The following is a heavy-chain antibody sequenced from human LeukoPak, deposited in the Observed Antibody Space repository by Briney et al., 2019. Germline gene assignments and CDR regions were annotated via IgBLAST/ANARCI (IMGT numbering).Heavy chain of an antibody. Sequence: ASVKVSCKASGYTFTSYYMHWVRQAPGQGLEWMRIINPSGGSTSYAQKFQGRVTMTRDMSTSTVYMELSSLGSEDTAVYYCARGASGFYYFDYWGQGTLVTVSS. V-gene: IGHV1-46*01. CDR1: GYTFTSYY. J-gene: IGHJ4*02. CDR2: INPSGGST. CDR3: ARGASGFYYFDY. D-gene: IGHD3-3*01.